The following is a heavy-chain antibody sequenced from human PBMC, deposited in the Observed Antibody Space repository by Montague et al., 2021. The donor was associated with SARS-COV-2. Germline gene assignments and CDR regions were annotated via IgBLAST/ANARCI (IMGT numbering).Heavy chain of an antibody. J-gene: IGHJ6*02. CDR1: GASISSGDYY. D-gene: IGHD3-10*01. V-gene: IGHV4-61*02. Sequence: TLSLTCTVSGASISSGDYYWSWIRQPAGKGLEWIGRIYTRGGTKYNPSLNSRVTILVDTSKNQFSLNLRSVTAADTAVYYCARDDIVLQGVTKGMDVWGQGTTVTVSS. CDR2: IYTRGGT. CDR3: ARDDIVLQGVTKGMDV.